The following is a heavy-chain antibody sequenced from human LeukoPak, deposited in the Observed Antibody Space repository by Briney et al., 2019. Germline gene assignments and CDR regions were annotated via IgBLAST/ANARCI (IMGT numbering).Heavy chain of an antibody. CDR2: IIPILGTT. J-gene: IGHJ4*02. Sequence: ASVKVSCKASGGTFSNYGISWVRQAPGQGLEWMGGIIPILGTTNYAQKFQGRVTITADEFTSTAYMELSSLRSEDTAVYYCARDPKSGYSGYEWNYWGQGTLVTVSS. CDR1: GGTFSNYG. V-gene: IGHV1-69*13. D-gene: IGHD5-12*01. CDR3: ARDPKSGYSGYEWNY.